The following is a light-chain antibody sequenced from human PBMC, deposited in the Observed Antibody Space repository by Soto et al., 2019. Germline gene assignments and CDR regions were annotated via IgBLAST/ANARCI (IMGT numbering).Light chain of an antibody. J-gene: IGLJ3*02. CDR2: SNN. V-gene: IGLV1-44*01. CDR1: SSNIGSNT. CDR3: AAWDDSLNGPV. Sequence: QSVLTQPPSASGTPGQRVTISCSGSSSNIGSNTVNWYQQLPGTAPKLLIYSNNQRPSWVPDRFSGSKSGTSASLAISGLQYEDEADYYCAAWDDSLNGPVFGGGTKLTVL.